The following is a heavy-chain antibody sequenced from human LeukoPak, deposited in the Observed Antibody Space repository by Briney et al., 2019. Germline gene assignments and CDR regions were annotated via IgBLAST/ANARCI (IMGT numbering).Heavy chain of an antibody. D-gene: IGHD3-22*01. CDR3: ARLYYDSSRYPNWFDP. V-gene: IGHV4-59*08. CDR2: IYYSGST. CDR1: GDPISSYY. J-gene: IGHJ5*02. Sequence: PSETLSLTCTVSGDPISSYYWSWIRQPPGKGLEWIGYIYYSGSTSYNPSLKSRVTISVDTSKNQFSLKLSSVTAADTAVYYCARLYYDSSRYPNWFDPWGQGTLVTVSS.